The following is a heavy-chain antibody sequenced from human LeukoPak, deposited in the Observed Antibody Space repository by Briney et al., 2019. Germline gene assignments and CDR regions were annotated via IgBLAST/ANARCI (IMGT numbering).Heavy chain of an antibody. J-gene: IGHJ4*02. Sequence: SETLSLTCTVSGGSISSGDYYWSWIRQPPGKGLEWIGYIYYSGSTYYNPSLKSRVTISVDTSKNQFSLKLSSVTAADTAVYYCAKDGAYNSVWFPNDYWGQGTLVTVSS. D-gene: IGHD6-19*01. CDR1: GGSISSGDYY. V-gene: IGHV4-30-4*08. CDR3: AKDGAYNSVWFPNDY. CDR2: IYYSGST.